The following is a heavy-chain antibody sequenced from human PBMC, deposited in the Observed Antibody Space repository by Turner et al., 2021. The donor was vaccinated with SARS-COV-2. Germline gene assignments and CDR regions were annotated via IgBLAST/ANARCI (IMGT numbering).Heavy chain of an antibody. V-gene: IGHV3-33*01. CDR2: RWYDGSNK. CDR1: GCTFSSYG. Sequence: QLVGSGGGVFQPGRSLRPSVAASGCTFSSYGMHWVGQAPGKGLEWEAVRWYDGSNKYYADSVKGRFTIARDNSKNTVYLQMNSLRAEDTAVYYCARDGGYSDGDNDYWGQGTLVTVSS. D-gene: IGHD5-18*01. J-gene: IGHJ4*02. CDR3: ARDGGYSDGDNDY.